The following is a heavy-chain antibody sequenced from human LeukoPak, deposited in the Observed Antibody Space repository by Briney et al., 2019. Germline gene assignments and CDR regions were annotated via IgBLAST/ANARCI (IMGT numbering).Heavy chain of an antibody. D-gene: IGHD3/OR15-3a*01. J-gene: IGHJ4*02. CDR2: IDHDGSLK. Sequence: GGSLRLSCAASGFTFSSYWMTWVRQAPGKGLEWVANIDHDGSLKFYVESVKGRFTISRDNAKNSLHLQMNSLRAEDTAVYYCAREGTYYNYWNGGNVDYWGQGTQVTVSS. CDR1: GFTFSSYW. V-gene: IGHV3-7*01. CDR3: AREGTYYNYWNGGNVDY.